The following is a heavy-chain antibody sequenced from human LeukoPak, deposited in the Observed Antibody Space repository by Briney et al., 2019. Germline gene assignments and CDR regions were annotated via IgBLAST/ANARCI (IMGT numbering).Heavy chain of an antibody. Sequence: ASVTVSCTVSGYTLTELSMHWVRQAPGKGLEWMGGFDPEDGETIYAQKFQGRVTMIEDTSTDTAYMELSSLRSEDTAVYYCATGPLYSSSEGNYWGQGTLVTVSS. CDR1: GYTLTELS. CDR3: ATGPLYSSSEGNY. J-gene: IGHJ4*02. D-gene: IGHD6-13*01. V-gene: IGHV1-24*01. CDR2: FDPEDGET.